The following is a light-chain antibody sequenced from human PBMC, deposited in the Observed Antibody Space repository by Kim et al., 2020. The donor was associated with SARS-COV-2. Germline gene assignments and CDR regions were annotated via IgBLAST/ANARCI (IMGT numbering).Light chain of an antibody. Sequence: LTQPPSTSGTPGQRVSISCSGSSSNIGSNTVNWYHQLPGTAPKLLIYSNNQRPSGIPERFSGSKSGTSASLAISGLQSEDEADYYCAVWDDSLNGWVFGGGTQLTVL. CDR1: SSNIGSNT. V-gene: IGLV1-44*01. J-gene: IGLJ3*02. CDR3: AVWDDSLNGWV. CDR2: SNN.